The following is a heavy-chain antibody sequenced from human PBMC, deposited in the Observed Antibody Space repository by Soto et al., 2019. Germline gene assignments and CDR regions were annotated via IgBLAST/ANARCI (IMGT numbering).Heavy chain of an antibody. Sequence: SQTLSLTCAISGDSVSSNSAAWNWIRQSPSRGLEWLGRTYYRSKWYNDYAVSVKSRITINPDTSKNQFSLQLNSVTPEDTAVYYCARDYSSGYSTGGYFQHWGQGTLVTVYS. V-gene: IGHV6-1*01. CDR3: ARDYSSGYSTGGYFQH. CDR2: TYYRSKWYN. D-gene: IGHD3-22*01. CDR1: GDSVSSNSAA. J-gene: IGHJ1*01.